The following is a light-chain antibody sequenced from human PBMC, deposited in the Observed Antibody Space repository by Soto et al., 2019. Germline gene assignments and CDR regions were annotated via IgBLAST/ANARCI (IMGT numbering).Light chain of an antibody. Sequence: EIVMTQSPATLSVSPGERATLSCRASQSVSSNLAWYQQKPGQAPRLLIYGASTRATGIPARFSGSGSWTEFTLTISSLQSEDFAVYYCQQYNNWRPKTFGQGTKLEIK. V-gene: IGKV3-15*01. CDR1: QSVSSN. CDR3: QQYNNWRPKT. CDR2: GAS. J-gene: IGKJ2*01.